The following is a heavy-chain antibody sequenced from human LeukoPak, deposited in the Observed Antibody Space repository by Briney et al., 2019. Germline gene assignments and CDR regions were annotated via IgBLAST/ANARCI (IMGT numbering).Heavy chain of an antibody. D-gene: IGHD3-3*01. CDR2: VYYSGST. V-gene: IGHV4-39*01. CDR1: GGSISSSSYY. J-gene: IGHJ4*02. Sequence: SETLSLTCTVSGGSISSSSYYWGWIRQPPGKGLEWIGSVYYSGSTYYNPSLKSRVTISVDTSKNQFSLKLSSVTAADTAVYYCASSITIFGVVVVQFDYWGQGTLVTVSS. CDR3: ASSITIFGVVVVQFDY.